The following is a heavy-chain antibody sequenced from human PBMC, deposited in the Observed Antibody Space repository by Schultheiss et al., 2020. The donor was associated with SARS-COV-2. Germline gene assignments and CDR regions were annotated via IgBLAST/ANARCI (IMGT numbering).Heavy chain of an antibody. CDR3: ARGPRRLLWFGEGRNYFDY. CDR1: GFTFSSYA. V-gene: IGHV3-66*01. CDR2: IYSGGST. Sequence: GGSLRLSCAASGFTFSSYAMRWVRQAPGKGLEWVSVIYSGGSTYYADSVKGRFTISRHNSKNTLYLQMNSLRAEDTAVYYCARGPRRLLWFGEGRNYFDYWGQGTLVTVSS. J-gene: IGHJ4*02. D-gene: IGHD3-10*01.